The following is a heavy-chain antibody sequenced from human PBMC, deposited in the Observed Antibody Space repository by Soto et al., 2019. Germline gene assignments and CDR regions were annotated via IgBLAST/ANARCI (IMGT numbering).Heavy chain of an antibody. CDR1: GYTFTSYG. CDR3: ARAYSSGWEQRLHDPAPNDY. D-gene: IGHD6-19*01. Sequence: ASVKVSCKASGYTFTSYGISWVRQAPGQGLEWMGWISAYNGNTNYAQKLQGRVTMTTDTSTSTAYMELRSLGSDDTAVYYCARAYSSGWEQRLHDPAPNDYWGRGTLVTVSS. V-gene: IGHV1-18*01. CDR2: ISAYNGNT. J-gene: IGHJ4*02.